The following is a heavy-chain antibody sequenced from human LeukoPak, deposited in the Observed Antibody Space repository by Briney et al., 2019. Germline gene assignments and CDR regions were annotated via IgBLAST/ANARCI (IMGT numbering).Heavy chain of an antibody. CDR2: FDPEDGET. D-gene: IGHD1-26*01. Sequence: ASVKVSCKVSGYTLTELSMHWVRQAPGKGLEWMGGFDPEDGETIYAQKSQGRVTMTEDTSTDTAYMELSSLRSEDTAVYYCAVHTGAFGAFDIWGQGTMVTVPS. J-gene: IGHJ3*02. V-gene: IGHV1-24*01. CDR3: AVHTGAFGAFDI. CDR1: GYTLTELS.